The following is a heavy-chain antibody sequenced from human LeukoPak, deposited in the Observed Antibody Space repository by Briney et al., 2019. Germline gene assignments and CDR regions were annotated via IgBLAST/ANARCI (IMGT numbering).Heavy chain of an antibody. CDR3: ARVGLAGYSHGNNWFDP. Sequence: GGSLRLSCAASGFTFSSYRMSWVRQAPGKGLEWVANIKQDGSEKYYVDSVKGRFTISRDNAKNSLYLQMNSLRAEDTAVYYCARVGLAGYSHGNNWFDPWGQGTLVTVSS. J-gene: IGHJ5*02. V-gene: IGHV3-7*01. CDR1: GFTFSSYR. CDR2: IKQDGSEK. D-gene: IGHD5-18*01.